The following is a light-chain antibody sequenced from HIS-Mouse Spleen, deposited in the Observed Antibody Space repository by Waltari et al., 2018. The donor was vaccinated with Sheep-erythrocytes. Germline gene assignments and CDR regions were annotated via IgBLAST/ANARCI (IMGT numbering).Light chain of an antibody. CDR3: QQYGSSSYT. J-gene: IGKJ2*01. CDR2: GAS. V-gene: IGKV3-20*01. CDR1: QSVSSSY. Sequence: SRASQSVSSSYLAWYQQKPGQAPRLLIYGASSRATGIPDRFSGSGSGTDFTLTISRLEPEDFAVYYCQQYGSSSYTFGQGTKLEIK.